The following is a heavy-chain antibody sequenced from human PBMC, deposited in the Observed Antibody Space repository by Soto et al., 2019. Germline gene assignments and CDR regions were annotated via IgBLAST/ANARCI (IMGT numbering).Heavy chain of an antibody. CDR3: ANQGVVVDATRVPAEYFQH. J-gene: IGHJ1*01. D-gene: IGHD2-15*01. CDR1: GGTFSSYA. V-gene: IGHV1-69*13. CDR2: IIPIFGTA. Sequence: SVKVSCKASGGTFSSYAISWVRQAPGQGLEWMGGIIPIFGTANYAQKFQGRVTITADESTSTAYMELSSLRSEDTAVYYCANQGVVVDATRVPAEYFQHWGQGTLVTV.